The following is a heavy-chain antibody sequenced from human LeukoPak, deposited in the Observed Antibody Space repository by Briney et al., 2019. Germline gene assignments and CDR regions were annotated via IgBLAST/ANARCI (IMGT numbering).Heavy chain of an antibody. CDR2: IYDSGST. Sequence: SETLSLTCTVSGGSIRSSYYYWGWIRQPPGKGLEWIGSIYDSGSTNYNPSLKSRVTISVDTSKNQFSLKLSSVTAADTAVYYCARVGVEMATKRLDYWGQGTLVTVSS. V-gene: IGHV4-39*07. CDR3: ARVGVEMATKRLDY. CDR1: GGSIRSSYYY. D-gene: IGHD5-24*01. J-gene: IGHJ4*02.